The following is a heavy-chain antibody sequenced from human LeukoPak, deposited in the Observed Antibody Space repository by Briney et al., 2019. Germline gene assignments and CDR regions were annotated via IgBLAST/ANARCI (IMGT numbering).Heavy chain of an antibody. D-gene: IGHD2-2*01. J-gene: IGHJ4*02. CDR1: GGTFSSYA. CDR2: IIPIFGTA. Sequence: ASVKVSCKASGGTFSSYAISWVRQAPGQGLEWMGGIIPIFGTANYAQKFQGRVTITADKSTSTAYMELSSLRSEDTAVYYCARGWCSSTSRHTQLVYWGQGALVTVSS. CDR3: ARGWCSSTSRHTQLVY. V-gene: IGHV1-69*06.